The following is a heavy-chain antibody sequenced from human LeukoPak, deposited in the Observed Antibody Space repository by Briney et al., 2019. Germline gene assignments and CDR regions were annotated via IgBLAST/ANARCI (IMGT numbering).Heavy chain of an antibody. V-gene: IGHV1-24*01. J-gene: IGHJ4*02. CDR2: FDSEDGET. D-gene: IGHD3-9*01. Sequence: ASVKVSCKVSGYTLTELSMHWVRQAPGKGLEWMGGFDSEDGETIYAQKFQGRVTMTEDTSTDTAYMELSSLRSEDTAVYYCATYSKLYESGRLVFGHWGQGTLVTVSS. CDR1: GYTLTELS. CDR3: ATYSKLYESGRLVFGH.